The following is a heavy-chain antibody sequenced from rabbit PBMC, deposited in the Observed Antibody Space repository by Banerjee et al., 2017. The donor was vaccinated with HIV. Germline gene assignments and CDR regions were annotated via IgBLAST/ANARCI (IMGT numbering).Heavy chain of an antibody. CDR1: GFSFSSGYD. Sequence: QQQLEESGGDLVKPEGSLTLTCAASGFSFSSGYDMCWVRQAPGKGLEWIACIYTGSSGTTYYASWAKGRFTISKTSSTTVTLQMTSLTAADTATYFCARRAGYADAFNLWGQGTLVTVS. D-gene: IGHD6-1*01. CDR3: ARRAGYADAFNL. J-gene: IGHJ4*01. CDR2: IYTGSSGTT. V-gene: IGHV1S45*01.